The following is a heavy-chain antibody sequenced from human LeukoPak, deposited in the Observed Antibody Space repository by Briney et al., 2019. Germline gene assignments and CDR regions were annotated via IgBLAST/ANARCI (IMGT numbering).Heavy chain of an antibody. D-gene: IGHD3-22*01. J-gene: IGHJ4*02. Sequence: GGSLRLSCAASGFTFSSYWMSWVRQAPGKGLEWLANMNQDGSEKYYVDSVKGRFTISRDNAKNSLYLQMNSLRAEDTAVYYCAKDLRSSGYYQFDYWGQGTLVTVSS. V-gene: IGHV3-7*03. CDR3: AKDLRSSGYYQFDY. CDR1: GFTFSSYW. CDR2: MNQDGSEK.